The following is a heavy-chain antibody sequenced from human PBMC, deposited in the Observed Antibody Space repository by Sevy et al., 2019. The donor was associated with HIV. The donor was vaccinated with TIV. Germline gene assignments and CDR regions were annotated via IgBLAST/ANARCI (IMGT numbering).Heavy chain of an antibody. Sequence: GESLKISCTASGFTFGDYAMSWFRQAPGKGLEWVGFIRSKAYGGTTEYAASVKGRFTISRDDSKSIAYLQMNSLKTEDTAVYYCTRGGDIVGVVAASNWFDPWGQGTLVTVSS. D-gene: IGHD2-15*01. V-gene: IGHV3-49*03. CDR3: TRGGDIVGVVAASNWFDP. J-gene: IGHJ5*02. CDR2: IRSKAYGGTT. CDR1: GFTFGDYA.